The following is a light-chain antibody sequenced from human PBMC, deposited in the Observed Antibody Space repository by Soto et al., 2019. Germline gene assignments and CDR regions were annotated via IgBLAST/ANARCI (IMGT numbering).Light chain of an antibody. CDR1: QSISSW. CDR2: KAS. V-gene: IGKV1-5*03. J-gene: IGKJ1*01. Sequence: DIQMTQSPSTLSASVGDRVTITCRASQSISSWLAWYQQKPGKAPKLLIYKASSLESGVPSRFSGSGSGTKFTLTISSLQPDDFATYYSQQYNSYSPWTFGQGTKVDIK. CDR3: QQYNSYSPWT.